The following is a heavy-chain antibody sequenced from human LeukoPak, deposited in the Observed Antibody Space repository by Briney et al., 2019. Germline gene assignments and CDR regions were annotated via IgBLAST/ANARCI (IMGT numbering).Heavy chain of an antibody. Sequence: GGSLRFSCTGSGSTFGDYALSWVRQAPGKGLEWVSAISGSGGSTYYADSVKGRFTISRDNAKNSLYLQMNSLRAEDTAVYYCVSSRKIWFDPWGQGTLVTVSS. CDR1: GSTFGDYA. D-gene: IGHD6-13*01. J-gene: IGHJ5*02. CDR2: ISGSGGST. CDR3: VSSRKIWFDP. V-gene: IGHV3-23*01.